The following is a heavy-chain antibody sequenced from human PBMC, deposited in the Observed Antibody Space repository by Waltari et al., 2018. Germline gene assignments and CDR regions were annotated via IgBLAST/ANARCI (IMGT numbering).Heavy chain of an antibody. CDR2: IYHSGST. J-gene: IGHJ4*02. D-gene: IGHD3-22*01. Sequence: QTLSLTCAVSGGSISSGGYSWSWIRQPPGKGLEWIGYIYHSGSTYYNPSLKSRVTISVDRSKNQFSLKLSSVTAADTAVYYCATGYYDSGGYYFDYWGQGTLVTVSS. CDR1: GGSISSGGYS. V-gene: IGHV4-30-2*01. CDR3: ATGYYDSGGYYFDY.